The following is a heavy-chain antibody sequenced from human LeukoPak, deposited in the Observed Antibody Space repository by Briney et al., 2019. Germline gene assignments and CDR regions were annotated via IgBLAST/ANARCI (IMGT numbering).Heavy chain of an antibody. CDR2: IKQDGSDK. D-gene: IGHD3-10*01. CDR3: ARYGSGSSLDY. Sequence: PGGSLRLSCAASGFTFTKYWMTWVRQAPGKGLEWVGNIKQDGSDKNYMDSVKGRFTISRDNTKNSVYLQMNSLRAEDTAVYYCARYGSGSSLDYWGQGTLVTVFS. J-gene: IGHJ4*02. CDR1: GFTFTKYW. V-gene: IGHV3-7*01.